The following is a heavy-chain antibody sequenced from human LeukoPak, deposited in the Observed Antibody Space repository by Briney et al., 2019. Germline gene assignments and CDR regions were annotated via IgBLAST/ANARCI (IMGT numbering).Heavy chain of an antibody. CDR2: ISGSGDNT. Sequence: GGSLRLSCAASGFTFDDYGMSWVRQAPGKGLEWVSGISGSGDNTYYADSVKGRFTISRDNSKNTLYLQMNSLRAEDTAVYYCAKERSLGVAAASNYWGQGTLVTVSS. D-gene: IGHD6-13*01. V-gene: IGHV3-23*01. J-gene: IGHJ4*02. CDR1: GFTFDDYG. CDR3: AKERSLGVAAASNY.